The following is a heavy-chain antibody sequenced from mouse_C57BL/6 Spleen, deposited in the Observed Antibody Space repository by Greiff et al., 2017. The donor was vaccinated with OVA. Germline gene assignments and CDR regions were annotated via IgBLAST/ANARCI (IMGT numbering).Heavy chain of an antibody. V-gene: IGHV1-52*01. Sequence: QVQLQQPGAELVRPGSSVKLSCKASGYTFTSYWMHWVKQRPIQGLEWIGDIDPSDSETHYNPKFKDKATLTVDKSSSTAYMQLSRLTSEDSAVYDCARWEEYDDGFAYWGQGTLVTVSA. CDR2: IDPSDSET. CDR3: ARWEEYDDGFAY. D-gene: IGHD2-14*01. J-gene: IGHJ3*01. CDR1: GYTFTSYW.